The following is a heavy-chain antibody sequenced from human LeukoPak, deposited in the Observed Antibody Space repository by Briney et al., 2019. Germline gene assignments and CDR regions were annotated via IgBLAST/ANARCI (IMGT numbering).Heavy chain of an antibody. CDR3: AKRPGIAAAGSQFDY. CDR2: IRGSGDTT. Sequence: TGGSLRLSCAASGFTFSSYGMSWVRQAPGKGLEWVSAIRGSGDTTYYADSVKGRFTIPRDNSKNTMYLQMNSLRVEDTAIYYCAKRPGIAAAGSQFDYWGQGTLVTVSS. CDR1: GFTFSSYG. D-gene: IGHD6-13*01. V-gene: IGHV3-23*01. J-gene: IGHJ4*02.